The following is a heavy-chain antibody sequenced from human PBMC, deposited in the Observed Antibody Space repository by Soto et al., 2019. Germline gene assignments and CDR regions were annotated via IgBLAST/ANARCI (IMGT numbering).Heavy chain of an antibody. J-gene: IGHJ4*02. CDR2: ISHDGTNK. Sequence: PQRLSCAASGFTFSSYGMHWVRQAPGKGLEWVAAISHDGTNKNYGDSVKGRFTISRDNSKKTLYLQMNSLRPEDTALYYCAKDEYYYSRSGYYIFDSWGQGTLVTVSS. CDR1: GFTFSSYG. D-gene: IGHD3-22*01. CDR3: AKDEYYYSRSGYYIFDS. V-gene: IGHV3-30*18.